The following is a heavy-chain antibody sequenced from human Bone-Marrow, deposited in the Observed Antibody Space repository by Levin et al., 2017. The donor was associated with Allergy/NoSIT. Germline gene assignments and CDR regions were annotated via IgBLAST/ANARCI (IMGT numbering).Heavy chain of an antibody. J-gene: IGHJ6*02. V-gene: IGHV1-69*02. Sequence: PGESLKISCKASGGTFSSYTISWVRQAPGQGLEWMGRIIPILGIANYAQKFQGRVTITADKSTSTAYMELSSLRSEDTAVYYCARARYYYGSGSEDYDYYGMDVWGQGATVTVSS. CDR2: IIPILGIA. CDR3: ARARYYYGSGSEDYDYYGMDV. CDR1: GGTFSSYT. D-gene: IGHD3-10*01.